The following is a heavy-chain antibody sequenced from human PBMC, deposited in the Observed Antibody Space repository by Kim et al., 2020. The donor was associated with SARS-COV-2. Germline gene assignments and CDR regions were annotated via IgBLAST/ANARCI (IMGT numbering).Heavy chain of an antibody. Sequence: ASVKVSCKASGYTFTSYAMHWVRQAPGQRLEWMGWINAGNGNTKYSQKFQGRVTITRDTSASTAYMELSSLRSEDTAVYYCAREEYNWNYWYYYYGMDVWGQGTTVTVSS. CDR1: GYTFTSYA. V-gene: IGHV1-3*01. J-gene: IGHJ6*02. D-gene: IGHD1-7*01. CDR3: AREEYNWNYWYYYYGMDV. CDR2: INAGNGNT.